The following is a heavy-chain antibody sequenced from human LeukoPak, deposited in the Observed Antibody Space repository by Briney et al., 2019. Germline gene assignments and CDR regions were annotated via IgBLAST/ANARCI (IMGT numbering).Heavy chain of an antibody. CDR1: GYPFTSFG. CDR3: ARAGYSRFVDDLDY. CDR2: ISGYNGNT. Sequence: GASVKVSCKASGYPFTSFGISWVRQAPGQGLEWMGWISGYNGNTKYTQKFQDRVTMTTDTSTSTAYMELKTLRSDDTAVYFCARAGYSRFVDDLDYWGQGTLVTVSS. J-gene: IGHJ4*02. D-gene: IGHD1-26*01. V-gene: IGHV1-18*01.